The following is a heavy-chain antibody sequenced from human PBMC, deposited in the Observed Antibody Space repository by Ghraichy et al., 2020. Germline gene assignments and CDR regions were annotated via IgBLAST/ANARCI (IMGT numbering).Heavy chain of an antibody. CDR2: VYYSGST. J-gene: IGHJ4*02. V-gene: IGHV4-59*01. CDR1: GGSISSYY. CDR3: ASLTGTGTGHFDY. Sequence: ESLNISCTVSGGSISSYYWSWIRQPPGKGLEWIGYVYYSGSTNYNPSVKSRVTISLDTSKKQFSLKLSFVTAADTAVYYCASLTGTGTGHFDYWGQGTLVTVSS. D-gene: IGHD6-13*01.